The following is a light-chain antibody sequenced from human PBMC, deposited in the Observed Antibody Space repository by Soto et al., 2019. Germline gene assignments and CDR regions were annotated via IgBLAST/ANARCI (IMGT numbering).Light chain of an antibody. V-gene: IGKV3-20*01. CDR3: QQYGSSPLYT. Sequence: EIVLTQSPGTLSLSPGERATLSCRASQSVSSSYLAWYQQKPGQAPRLLIYGASSRATGIPDRFSGSGSGTDFTHTISTLEPEDFAVYYCQQYGSSPLYTFGQGTKLEIK. CDR1: QSVSSSY. CDR2: GAS. J-gene: IGKJ2*01.